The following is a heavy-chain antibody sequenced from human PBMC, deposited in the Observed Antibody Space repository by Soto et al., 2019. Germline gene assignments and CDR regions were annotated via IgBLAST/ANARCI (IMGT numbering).Heavy chain of an antibody. J-gene: IGHJ5*01. V-gene: IGHV4-30-4*01. CDR2: IYRSATT. CDR3: ARGRYCLTGRCFPNWFDS. D-gene: IGHD2-15*01. CDR1: GDSISTVDYF. Sequence: SETLSLTCSVSGDSISTVDYFWAWIRQPPGQALEYIGYIYRSATTYYNPSFESRVAISLDTSKSQFSLNVTSVTAADTAVYFCARGRYCLTGRCFPNWFDSWGQGTLVTVSS.